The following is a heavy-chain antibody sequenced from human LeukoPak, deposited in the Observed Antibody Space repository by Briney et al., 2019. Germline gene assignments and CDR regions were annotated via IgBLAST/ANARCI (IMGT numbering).Heavy chain of an antibody. CDR3: AKQDIRSSAWYD. J-gene: IGHJ4*02. Sequence: GGSLRLSCAASGFSFSSYAMSWVCQAPGQGLGWVSAISDSGGNTYYADSVKGRFTISRDNSKNTQYLQMNSLRAEDTAVYYCAKQDIRSSAWYDWGQGTLVTVSS. D-gene: IGHD6-19*01. V-gene: IGHV3-23*01. CDR2: ISDSGGNT. CDR1: GFSFSSYA.